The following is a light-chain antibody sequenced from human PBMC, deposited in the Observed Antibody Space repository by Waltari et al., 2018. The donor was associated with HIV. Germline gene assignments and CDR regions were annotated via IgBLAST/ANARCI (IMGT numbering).Light chain of an antibody. Sequence: NFMLTQPHSVSESPGKTVTISCTRTGGSITSNYVQWYQRRPGGSPTTVIYEDDQRPSGVPGRFSGSIDSSSNSASLTISGLEPEDEADYYCQSSDRNNQVFGGGTKLTVL. CDR2: EDD. CDR3: QSSDRNNQV. V-gene: IGLV6-57*01. J-gene: IGLJ3*02. CDR1: GGSITSNY.